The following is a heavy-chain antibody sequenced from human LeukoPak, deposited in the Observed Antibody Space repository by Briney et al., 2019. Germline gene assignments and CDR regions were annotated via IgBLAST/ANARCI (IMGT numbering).Heavy chain of an antibody. Sequence: SDTLSLTCTASGGSISSYYWTWIRQPPGKGLEWIGYIYYSGSTNYNPSLKSRVTISVDTSKNQFSLKLSSVTAADTAVYYCARDKPGYSYGDYDYWGQGTLVTVSS. J-gene: IGHJ4*02. CDR3: ARDKPGYSYGDYDY. CDR2: IYYSGST. CDR1: GGSISSYY. D-gene: IGHD5-18*01. V-gene: IGHV4-59*01.